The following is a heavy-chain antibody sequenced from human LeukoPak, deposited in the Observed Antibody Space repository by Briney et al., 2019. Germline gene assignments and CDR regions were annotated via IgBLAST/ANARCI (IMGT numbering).Heavy chain of an antibody. D-gene: IGHD3-22*01. CDR1: GFTFNTYG. CDR3: AKDLTQKTYEGSPGLDV. V-gene: IGHV3-30*02. Sequence: SGGSLRLSCAASGFTFNTYGMHWVRQAPGKGLEWVAFIRHDGSNKFHADSVRGRFTISRDNSRDTVYLEMHSLRPEDTGVYCCAKDLTQKTYEGSPGLDVWGKGTTVTVSS. CDR2: IRHDGSNK. J-gene: IGHJ6*04.